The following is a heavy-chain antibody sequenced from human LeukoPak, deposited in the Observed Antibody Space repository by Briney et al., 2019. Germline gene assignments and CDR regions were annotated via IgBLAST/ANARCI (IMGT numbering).Heavy chain of an antibody. V-gene: IGHV4-59*01. CDR3: ARYYDSSGYSNWFDP. J-gene: IGHJ5*02. CDR2: IYYSGST. Sequence: PSETLSLTCTVSGGSISSYYWSWIRQPPGKGLEWIGYIYYSGSTDYNPSLKSRVTILVDTSKNQFSLKLSSVTAADTAVYYCARYYDSSGYSNWFDPWGQGTLVTVSS. CDR1: GGSISSYY. D-gene: IGHD3-22*01.